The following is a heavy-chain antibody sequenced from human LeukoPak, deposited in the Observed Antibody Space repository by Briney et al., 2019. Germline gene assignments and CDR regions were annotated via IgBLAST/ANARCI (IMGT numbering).Heavy chain of an antibody. Sequence: ASVKVSCKASGYTFTSYYMHWVRQAPGQGLEWMGWINPNSGGTNYAQKFQGRVTMTRDTSISTAYMELSRLRSDDTAVYYCARDLVLLWFGEPQGFDYWGQGTLVTVSS. CDR2: INPNSGGT. CDR1: GYTFTSYY. CDR3: ARDLVLLWFGEPQGFDY. V-gene: IGHV1-2*02. J-gene: IGHJ4*02. D-gene: IGHD3-10*01.